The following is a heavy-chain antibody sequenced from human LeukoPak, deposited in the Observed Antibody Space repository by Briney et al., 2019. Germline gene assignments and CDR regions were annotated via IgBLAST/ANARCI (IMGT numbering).Heavy chain of an antibody. CDR3: AAAPILRGEGGEHYKYGMDV. CDR2: IHHSGIT. CDR1: GGSISNSNW. D-gene: IGHD2-2*02. V-gene: IGHV4-4*02. Sequence: SETLSLTCAVSGGSISNSNWWSWVRQSPGKGLDWIGEIHHSGITNYNPSLKSRVTISVDKSKNQFSLKLSSVTAADTAVYYCAAAPILRGEGGEHYKYGMDVWGQGTTVIVSS. J-gene: IGHJ6*02.